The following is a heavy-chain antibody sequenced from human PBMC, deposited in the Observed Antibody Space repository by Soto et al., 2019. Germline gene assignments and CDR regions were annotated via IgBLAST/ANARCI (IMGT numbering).Heavy chain of an antibody. CDR2: IIPIFGTA. J-gene: IGHJ5*02. D-gene: IGHD2-2*01. V-gene: IGHV1-69*13. CDR3: ARDKRSVVVVVPAAMELGWFDP. CDR1: GGTFSSYA. Sequence: GASVKVSCKASGGTFSSYAISWVRQAPGQGLEWMGGIIPIFGTANYAQKFQGRVTITADESTSTAYMELSSLRSEDTAVYYCARDKRSVVVVVPAAMELGWFDPWGQGTLVTVSS.